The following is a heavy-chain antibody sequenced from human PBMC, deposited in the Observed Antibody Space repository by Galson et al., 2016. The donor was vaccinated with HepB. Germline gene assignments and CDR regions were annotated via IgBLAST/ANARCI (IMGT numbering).Heavy chain of an antibody. V-gene: IGHV1-69*13. J-gene: IGHJ6*02. CDR1: GGTFSRFA. CDR2: MIPMLATA. Sequence: SVKVSCKASGGTFSRFAISWVRQAPGQGLEWMGGMIPMLATAHHAQRFQGRVTVSADESTSTAYMELSSLRSDDTAVYYCARSFWGKYETGYYHYALDVWGQGTTVTVSS. CDR3: ARSFWGKYETGYYHYALDV. D-gene: IGHD3-16*01.